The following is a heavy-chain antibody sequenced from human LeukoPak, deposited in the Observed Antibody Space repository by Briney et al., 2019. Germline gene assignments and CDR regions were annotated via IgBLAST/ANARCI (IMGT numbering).Heavy chain of an antibody. CDR3: AREISSWYRTEGRFDP. D-gene: IGHD6-13*01. Sequence: GGSLRLSCAASGFTFSSYAMSWVRQAPGKGLEWVSGISGSGAGIHYADSVKGRFTISRDNAKNSLYLQMNSLRAEDTAVYYCAREISSWYRTEGRFDPWGQGTLVTVSS. J-gene: IGHJ5*02. CDR1: GFTFSSYA. V-gene: IGHV3-23*01. CDR2: ISGSGAGI.